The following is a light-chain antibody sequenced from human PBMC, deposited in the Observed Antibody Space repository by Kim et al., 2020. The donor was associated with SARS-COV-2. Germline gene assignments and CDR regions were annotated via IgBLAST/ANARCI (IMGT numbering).Light chain of an antibody. CDR2: DVT. CDR3: SSYTTTKTWA. V-gene: IGLV2-14*03. J-gene: IGLJ3*02. Sequence: QSALTQPASVSGSPGQSITIPCTGSSSDVGDYKYVSWYQHHPGKAPRLMVYDVTKRPSGVSNRFSGSKSGNTASLTISGLQAEDEADYYCSSYTTTKTWAFGGGTKVTVL. CDR1: SSDVGDYKY.